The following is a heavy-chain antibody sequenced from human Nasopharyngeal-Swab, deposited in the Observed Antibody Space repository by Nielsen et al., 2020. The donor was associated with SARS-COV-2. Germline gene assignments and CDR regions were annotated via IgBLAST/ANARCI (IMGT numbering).Heavy chain of an antibody. Sequence: SGTLSLTCAVYGGSFSGYYWSWIRQPPGKGLEWIGEINHSGSTNYNPSLKRRVTISVDTSKNQFSLKLSSVTAADTAVYYCARGRNGGHWGQGTLVTVSS. CDR1: GGSFSGYY. D-gene: IGHD3-16*01. J-gene: IGHJ4*02. CDR3: ARGRNGGH. CDR2: INHSGST. V-gene: IGHV4-34*01.